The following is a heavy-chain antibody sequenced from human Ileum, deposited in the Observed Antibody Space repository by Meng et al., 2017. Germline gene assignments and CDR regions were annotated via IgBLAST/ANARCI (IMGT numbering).Heavy chain of an antibody. CDR3: ARSGSGWSLDY. V-gene: IGHV6-1*01. D-gene: IGHD6-19*01. J-gene: IGHJ4*02. CDR1: RYSVSTNSGG. CDR2: KYYRSKWFT. Sequence: QQSGSCLVKPFRTLSLTCGHSRYSVSTNSGGWNWIRQSPSRGLECRGRKYYRSKWFTDYAVSGKSRITINPDTSTNQFSLQLNSVTPEDTAVYYCARSGSGWSLDYWGQGTLVTVSS.